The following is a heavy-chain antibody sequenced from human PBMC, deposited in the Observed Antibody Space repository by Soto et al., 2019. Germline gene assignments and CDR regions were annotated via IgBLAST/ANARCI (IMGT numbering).Heavy chain of an antibody. V-gene: IGHV3-23*01. CDR1: GFTFSSYV. Sequence: GESLKISCAASGFTFSSYVMSWVRQAPGKGLEWVSGISGSGGSTYYADSVKGRFTISRDNFKNTLFLHMNSLRAEDTAVYYCASPGNPLDYWGQGTLVTVSS. J-gene: IGHJ4*02. CDR2: ISGSGGST. CDR3: ASPGNPLDY. D-gene: IGHD1-1*01.